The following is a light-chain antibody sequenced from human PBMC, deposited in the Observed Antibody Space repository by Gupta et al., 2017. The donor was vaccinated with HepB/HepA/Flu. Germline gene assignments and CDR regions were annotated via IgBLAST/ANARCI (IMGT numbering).Light chain of an antibody. CDR2: SAS. J-gene: IGKJ3*01. CDR1: LGIRNH. Sequence: DIQLTQSPSFLSASVGDRVTITCRASLGIRNHLAWYQQKPGKAPKLLIYSASALQSGVPSRFSGGGFGTEFTLTIDSLQPEDFATYYCQHFDHFPFTFGPGTKLHI. V-gene: IGKV1-9*01. CDR3: QHFDHFPFT.